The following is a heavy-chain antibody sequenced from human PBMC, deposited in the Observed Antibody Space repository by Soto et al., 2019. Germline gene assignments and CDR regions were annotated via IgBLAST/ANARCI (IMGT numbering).Heavy chain of an antibody. D-gene: IGHD6-19*01. CDR1: GGSISSGYY. V-gene: IGHV4-31*03. CDR2: IYYSGNT. CDR3: ARYAGSAWSFDY. J-gene: IGHJ4*02. Sequence: PSETLSLTCTVSGGSISSGYYWTWIRQHPGRGLEWIGHIYYSGNTYYNPSLKSRTTISVDTSKNQFSLRLSSVTAADTAVYYCARYAGSAWSFDYWGQGALVTVSS.